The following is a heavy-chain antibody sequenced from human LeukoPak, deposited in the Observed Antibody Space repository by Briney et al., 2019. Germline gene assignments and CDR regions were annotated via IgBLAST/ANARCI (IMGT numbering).Heavy chain of an antibody. CDR1: GFTFSSYA. V-gene: IGHV3-64D*09. D-gene: IGHD1-1*01. CDR3: AKSPKTGLLFDD. CDR2: ISSNGVST. J-gene: IGHJ4*02. Sequence: GGSLRLSCSASGFTFSSYAMYWVRQAPGKGLEYVSAISSNGVSTYYADSLKGRFTISRDNSKNTLYLQMSSLRAEDTAVYYCAKSPKTGLLFDDWGKGTLVTVSS.